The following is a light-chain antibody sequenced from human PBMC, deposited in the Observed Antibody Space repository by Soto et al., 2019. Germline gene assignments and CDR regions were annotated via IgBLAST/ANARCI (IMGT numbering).Light chain of an antibody. J-gene: IGLJ3*02. CDR3: VLCLGKGIWV. CDR1: YGSVATNFF. Sequence: QTVVTQETSFSVSRGTTVTLTCALNYGSVATNFFASWYQQTPGQAPPTLIYNTNTRSSGVPDRFSGSILGSKAALTITGAEADDESDYYWVLCLGKGIWVFGGVTKLTVL. V-gene: IGLV8-61*01. CDR2: NTN.